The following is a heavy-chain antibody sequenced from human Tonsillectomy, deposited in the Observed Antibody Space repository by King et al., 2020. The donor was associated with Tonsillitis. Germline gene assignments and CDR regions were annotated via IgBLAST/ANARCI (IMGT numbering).Heavy chain of an antibody. D-gene: IGHD3-3*01. CDR1: RFSLSTRGVG. CDR3: AHSAPPVRFLEPYFDY. J-gene: IGHJ4*02. V-gene: IGHV2-5*01. Sequence: TLQESGPTLVKPTQTLTLTCTFSRFSLSTRGVGVGWIRQPPGEALEWLALISWNDDKRYSPSLKSRLTITKDTSKNQVLLTMTNMDPVDTATYYCAHSAPPVRFLEPYFDYWGQGTLVTVSS. CDR2: ISWNDDK.